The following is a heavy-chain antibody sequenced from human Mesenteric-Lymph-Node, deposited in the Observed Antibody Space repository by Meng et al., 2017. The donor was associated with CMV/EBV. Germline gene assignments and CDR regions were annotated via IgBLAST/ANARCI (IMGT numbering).Heavy chain of an antibody. Sequence: GGSLRLSCVASGFTFNNYWMHWVRQTPGKGLVWVSRINSDGSSTSYADSVKGRFTISRDNAKKSLHLQMNSLRAEDTAIYYCARADVTDVVGHLYYYYGMDVWGQGTTVTVSS. D-gene: IGHD2-15*01. CDR3: ARADVTDVVGHLYYYYGMDV. J-gene: IGHJ6*02. CDR1: GFTFNNYW. V-gene: IGHV3-74*01. CDR2: INSDGSST.